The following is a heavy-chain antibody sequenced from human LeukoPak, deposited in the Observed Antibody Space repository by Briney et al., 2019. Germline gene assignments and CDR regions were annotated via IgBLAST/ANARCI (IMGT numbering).Heavy chain of an antibody. CDR1: GFTFDEYT. CDR3: ARGNWGPDY. Sequence: PGGSLRLSCAASGFTFDEYTMHWVRQAPGKGLEWVSGISWKSGTIGYADSVKGRFTISRDNAKNSLYLQMNSLRAEDTAVYYCARGNWGPDYWGQGTLVTVSS. CDR2: ISWKSGTI. D-gene: IGHD3-16*01. J-gene: IGHJ4*02. V-gene: IGHV3-9*01.